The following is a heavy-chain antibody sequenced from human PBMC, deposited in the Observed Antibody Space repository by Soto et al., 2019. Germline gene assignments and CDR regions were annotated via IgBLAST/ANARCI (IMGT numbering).Heavy chain of an antibody. CDR1: GYTFTSYG. V-gene: IGHV1-18*01. D-gene: IGHD3-22*01. Sequence: ASVKVSCKASGYTFTSYGISWVRQAPGQRLEWMGWISAYNGNTNYAQKLHGRVTMTTDTSTSTAYMELRSLRSDDTAVYYCARDGYSDSSGYRSDFDYCGQGTVVTV. CDR2: ISAYNGNT. J-gene: IGHJ4*02. CDR3: ARDGYSDSSGYRSDFDY.